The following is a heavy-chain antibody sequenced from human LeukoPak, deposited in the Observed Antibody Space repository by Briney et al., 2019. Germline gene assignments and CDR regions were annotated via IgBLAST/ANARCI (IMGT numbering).Heavy chain of an antibody. D-gene: IGHD6-13*01. CDR2: ISGSGGST. V-gene: IGHV3-23*01. J-gene: IGHJ5*02. Sequence: PGGSLRLSCAASGFTFSSYWMHWVRQAPGKGLEWVSAISGSGGSTYYADSVKGRFTISRDNSKNTLYLQMNSLRAEDTAVYYCAKGLAANWYNWFDPWGQGTLVTVSS. CDR3: AKGLAANWYNWFDP. CDR1: GFTFSSYW.